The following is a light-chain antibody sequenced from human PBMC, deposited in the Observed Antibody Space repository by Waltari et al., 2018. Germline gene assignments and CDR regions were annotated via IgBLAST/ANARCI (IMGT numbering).Light chain of an antibody. Sequence: DVQLIHSPSTLSASVGDRVTITCRASESVMNNLAWYQHQPGKAPKVLVHKASRLESGVASRFSGSGYGTEFTLTISSLEPDDFATYYCHQYNTLPLTFGGGTKVEIK. CDR2: KAS. CDR3: HQYNTLPLT. J-gene: IGKJ4*01. CDR1: ESVMNN. V-gene: IGKV1-5*03.